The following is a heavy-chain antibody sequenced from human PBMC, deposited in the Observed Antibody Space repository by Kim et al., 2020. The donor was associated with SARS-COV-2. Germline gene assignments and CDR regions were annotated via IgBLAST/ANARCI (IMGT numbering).Heavy chain of an antibody. Sequence: VKSRITINPDTSKNQFSLQLNSVTPEDTAVYYCARDQDCSSTSCPNYFDYWGQGTLVTVSS. J-gene: IGHJ4*02. D-gene: IGHD2-2*01. V-gene: IGHV6-1*01. CDR3: ARDQDCSSTSCPNYFDY.